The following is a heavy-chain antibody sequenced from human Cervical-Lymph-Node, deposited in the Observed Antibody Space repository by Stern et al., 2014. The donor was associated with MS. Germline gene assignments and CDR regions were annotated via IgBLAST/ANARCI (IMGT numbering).Heavy chain of an antibody. D-gene: IGHD6-6*01. Sequence: VQLVESGPGLVKPSETLSLTCTVSGGSISSSSYYWGWIRQPPGKGLEWIGSIYYSGSTYYNPSLKSRVTISVDTSKTQFPLKVSSVTAADTAVYYCARHQVAWAARLGHFDYWGQGTLVTVSS. J-gene: IGHJ4*02. CDR3: ARHQVAWAARLGHFDY. CDR2: IYYSGST. V-gene: IGHV4-39*01. CDR1: GGSISSSSYY.